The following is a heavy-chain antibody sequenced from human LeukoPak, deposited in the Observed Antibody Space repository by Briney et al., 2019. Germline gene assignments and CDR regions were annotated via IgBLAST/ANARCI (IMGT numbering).Heavy chain of an antibody. CDR2: IYSGGST. V-gene: IGHV3-66*02. CDR1: GFTVSSNY. D-gene: IGHD1-26*01. CDR3: ARVPGGGGSYYYYGMDV. J-gene: IGHJ6*02. Sequence: GGSLRLSCAASGFTVSSNYMSWVRQAPGKGLEWVSVIYSGGSTYYADSVKGRFTISRDNSKNTLYLQMNSLRAEDTAVYYCARVPGGGGSYYYYGMDVWGQGTTVTVSS.